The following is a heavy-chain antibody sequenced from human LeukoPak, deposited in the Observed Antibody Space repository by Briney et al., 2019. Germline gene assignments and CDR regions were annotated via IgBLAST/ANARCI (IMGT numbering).Heavy chain of an antibody. CDR2: ITYDGYYK. CDR1: GFTFTNYG. V-gene: IGHV3-30*03. D-gene: IGHD3-10*01. Sequence: GTSLRLSCAASGFTFTNYGMHWVRQAPGQGLEWVGLITYDGYYKYYSDSVKGRFTISSDTSKNTLYLQMNSLRAEDTAVYYCARDLSPVVRASPMGYWGQGTPVTVSS. CDR3: ARDLSPVVRASPMGY. J-gene: IGHJ4*02.